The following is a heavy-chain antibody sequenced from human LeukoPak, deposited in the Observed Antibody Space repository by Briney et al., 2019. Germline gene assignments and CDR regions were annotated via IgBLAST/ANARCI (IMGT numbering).Heavy chain of an antibody. CDR2: ISGSGGST. V-gene: IGHV3-23*01. CDR3: AKEVVVPAAIRYYYYYYYMDV. CDR1: GFTFSSYS. J-gene: IGHJ6*03. D-gene: IGHD2-2*01. Sequence: PGGSLRLSCAACGFTFSSYSMSWVRQAPGKGLEWVSAISGSGGSTYYADSVKGRFTISRDNSKNTLYLQMNSLRAEDTAVYYCAKEVVVPAAIRYYYYYYYMDVWGKGTTVTVSS.